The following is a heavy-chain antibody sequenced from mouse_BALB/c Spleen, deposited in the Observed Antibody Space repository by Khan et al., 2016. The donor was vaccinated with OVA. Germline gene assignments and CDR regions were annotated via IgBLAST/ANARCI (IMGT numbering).Heavy chain of an antibody. Sequence: EVELVESGGGLVQPGGSRKLSCAASGFTFSSFGMHWVRQAPEKGLEWVAYISSGSSTMYYADTVKGRFTISRDNPKNTLFLQRTSRRSEDTAMYDCARSGGNWNWYFDVWGAGTTVTVSS. CDR2: ISSGSSTM. CDR1: GFTFSSFG. V-gene: IGHV5-17*02. J-gene: IGHJ1*01. CDR3: ARSGGNWNWYFDV. D-gene: IGHD2-1*01.